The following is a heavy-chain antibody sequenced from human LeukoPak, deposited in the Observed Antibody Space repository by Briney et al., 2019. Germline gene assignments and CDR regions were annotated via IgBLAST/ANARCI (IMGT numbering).Heavy chain of an antibody. CDR3: ARRHGSRYSSGWYNY. CDR1: GGSISSSSYY. D-gene: IGHD6-19*01. Sequence: SETLSLTCTVFGGSISSSSYYWGWIRQPPGKGLEWIGSIYYSGSTYYNPSLKSRVTISVDTSKNQFSLKLSSVTAADTAVYYCARRHGSRYSSGWYNYWGQGTLVTVSS. J-gene: IGHJ4*02. V-gene: IGHV4-39*01. CDR2: IYYSGST.